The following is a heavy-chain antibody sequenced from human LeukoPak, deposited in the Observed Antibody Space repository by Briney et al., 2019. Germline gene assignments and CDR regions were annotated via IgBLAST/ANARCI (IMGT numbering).Heavy chain of an antibody. V-gene: IGHV4-59*08. Sequence: PSETLSLTCTVSGDSISNYYWGWIRQPPGKGLEWIGNIYYSGRTNYNPSLKSRVTISVDTSKNQFSLKLSSVTAADTAVYYCARQGVEYYYDSSGCDYWGQGTLVTVSS. CDR1: GDSISNYY. D-gene: IGHD3-22*01. J-gene: IGHJ4*02. CDR2: IYYSGRT. CDR3: ARQGVEYYYDSSGCDY.